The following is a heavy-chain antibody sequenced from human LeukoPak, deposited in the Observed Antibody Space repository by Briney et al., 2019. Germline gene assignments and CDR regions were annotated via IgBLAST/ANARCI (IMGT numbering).Heavy chain of an antibody. V-gene: IGHV3-23*01. D-gene: IGHD3-22*01. CDR2: TSRSGEIT. CDR1: GFTFSGYA. CDR3: AEDPPHYSGSDRLYYRRSGDY. J-gene: IGHJ4*02. Sequence: PGGSLRLSCAASGFTFSGYAMSWVRPATGKGLEWVSSTSRSGEITFYADSVKGRFTISRDNSKSTLYLHMNRPRAEDTDVYYCAEDPPHYSGSDRLYYRRSGDYWGQGTLVTVSS.